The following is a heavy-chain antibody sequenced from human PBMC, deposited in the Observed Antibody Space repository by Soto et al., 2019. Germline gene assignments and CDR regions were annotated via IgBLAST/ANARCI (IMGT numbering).Heavy chain of an antibody. CDR1: GFTFSSYA. CDR3: AKDRERIATRSIDY. J-gene: IGHJ4*02. Sequence: EVQLLESGGGLVQPGGSLRLSCAASGFTFSSYAMSWVRQAPGKGLEWVSGISGSGVSTYYADSVKARFTISRDNTKSTPYLQMNSLRAEDTAVYYCAKDRERIATRSIDYWGQGTLVTVSS. CDR2: ISGSGVST. D-gene: IGHD6-6*01. V-gene: IGHV3-23*01.